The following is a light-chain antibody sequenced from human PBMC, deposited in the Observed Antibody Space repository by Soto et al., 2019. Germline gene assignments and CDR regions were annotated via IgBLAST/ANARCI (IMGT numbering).Light chain of an antibody. CDR1: SSDVGGYNY. Sequence: QSALTQPASVSGSPGQSITISCTGTSSDVGGYNYVSWYQHHPGKVPKLLIYEVTNRPSGVSDRFSGSKSGNTASLTISGLHAEEEAHSSCSSKRESRTLFVFGTGTKVTV. CDR3: SSKRESRTLFV. CDR2: EVT. J-gene: IGLJ1*01. V-gene: IGLV2-14*01.